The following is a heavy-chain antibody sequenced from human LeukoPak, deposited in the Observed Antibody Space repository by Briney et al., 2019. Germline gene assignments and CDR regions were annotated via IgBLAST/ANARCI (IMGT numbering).Heavy chain of an antibody. V-gene: IGHV4-4*07. CDR3: ARDPSFSSGWFDY. CDR2: IYSSGST. J-gene: IGHJ4*02. CDR1: GGSISSYY. D-gene: IGHD6-19*01. Sequence: SQTLSLTCTVSGGSISSYYWSWVRQPAGKGLEWIGRIYSSGSTSYNPSLKSRVTMSVDTSKNQCSLKLTSVTAADTAVYYCARDPSFSSGWFDYWGQGTLVTVSS.